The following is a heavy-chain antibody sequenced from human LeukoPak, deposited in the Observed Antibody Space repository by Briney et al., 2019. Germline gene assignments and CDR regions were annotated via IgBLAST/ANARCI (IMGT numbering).Heavy chain of an antibody. CDR2: INPSGGST. CDR3: ARESCSSTSCYPWYYYYGMDV. V-gene: IGHV1-46*01. CDR1: GYTSTSYY. Sequence: ASVKVSCKASGYTSTSYYMHWVRQAPGQGLEWMGIINPSGGSTSYAQKFQGRVTMTRDTSTSTVYMELSSLRSEDTAVYYCARESCSSTSCYPWYYYYGMDVWGQGTTVTVSS. D-gene: IGHD2-2*01. J-gene: IGHJ6*02.